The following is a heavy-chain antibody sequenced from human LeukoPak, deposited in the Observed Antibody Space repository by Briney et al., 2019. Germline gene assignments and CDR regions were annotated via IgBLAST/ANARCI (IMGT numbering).Heavy chain of an antibody. CDR1: GYTFTGYF. D-gene: IGHD3-10*01. CDR3: ARDLGDTSFDI. Sequence: GGSVKVSCKASGYTFTGYFIHWVRQAPGQGLEWMGWINPNSGGTNYAQKFQGRVTMTRDRSISSTYMELSRLRSDDTAVYYCARDLGDTSFDIWGQGTMVTVSS. CDR2: INPNSGGT. J-gene: IGHJ3*02. V-gene: IGHV1-2*02.